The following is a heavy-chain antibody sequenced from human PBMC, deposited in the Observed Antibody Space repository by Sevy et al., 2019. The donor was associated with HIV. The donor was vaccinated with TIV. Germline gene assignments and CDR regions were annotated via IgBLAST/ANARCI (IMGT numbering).Heavy chain of an antibody. CDR1: GLNVSDYF. D-gene: IGHD3-10*01. Sequence: GGSLRLSCAASGLNVSDYFMSWIRQAPGKRPEWVSYISSSGTIIYYADSVKGRFTISRDKAKNSLYLQMNSLRAEDTAIYYCARDLASGSFSALYFDYWGQGTLVTVS. CDR3: ARDLASGSFSALYFDY. V-gene: IGHV3-11*01. J-gene: IGHJ4*02. CDR2: ISSSGTII.